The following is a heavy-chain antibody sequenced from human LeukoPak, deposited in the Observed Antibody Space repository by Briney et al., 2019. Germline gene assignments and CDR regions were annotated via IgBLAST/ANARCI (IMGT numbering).Heavy chain of an antibody. CDR1: GFTFSNYA. Sequence: TGGSLRLSCAASGFTFSNYAMSWVRQAPGKGLEWVSTLSGTGGSTYYADSVKGRFTISRDNSKNTLYLQVSSLRAEDTAVYYCAKAASSSWPSYYYGMDVWGQGTTVTVSS. D-gene: IGHD6-13*01. V-gene: IGHV3-23*01. CDR2: LSGTGGST. CDR3: AKAASSSWPSYYYGMDV. J-gene: IGHJ6*02.